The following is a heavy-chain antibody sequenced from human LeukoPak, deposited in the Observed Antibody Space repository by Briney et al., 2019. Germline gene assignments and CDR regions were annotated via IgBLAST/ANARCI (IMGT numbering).Heavy chain of an antibody. CDR1: GFTFSSYA. CDR2: ISGRGGST. Sequence: GGSLRLSCAASGFTFSSYAMSWVRQAPGKGLGWVSGISGRGGSTFYADSVKGRFTISRDNSKNTLSLQMNSLRAEDTAVYYCARYCSSTSCSEVDYWGQGTLVSVSS. D-gene: IGHD2-2*01. J-gene: IGHJ4*02. V-gene: IGHV3-23*01. CDR3: ARYCSSTSCSEVDY.